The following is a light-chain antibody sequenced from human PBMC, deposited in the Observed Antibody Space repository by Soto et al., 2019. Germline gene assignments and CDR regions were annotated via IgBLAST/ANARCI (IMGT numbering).Light chain of an antibody. CDR3: QQYDNLPYT. CDR1: QDISNY. J-gene: IGKJ2*01. V-gene: IGKV1-33*01. Sequence: DIQMTQSPSSLSASVGDRGTITCQASQDISNYLNWYQQKPGKAPKLLIYDASNLETGVPSRFSGSGSGTDFTLTISSLQPEDIATYYCQQYDNLPYTFGQGTKLEIK. CDR2: DAS.